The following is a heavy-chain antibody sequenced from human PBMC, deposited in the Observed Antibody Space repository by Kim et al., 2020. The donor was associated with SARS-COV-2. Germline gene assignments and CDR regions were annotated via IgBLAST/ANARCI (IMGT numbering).Heavy chain of an antibody. D-gene: IGHD2-8*01. Sequence: ASVKVSCKTFGYTFTSYGISWVRQAPGQGLEWMGWITPYNGNTNYAQKFQGRVTMTTDTSTSTAYMELKSLRFDDTAVYYCVRVYDPWGQGTLVTVSS. CDR1: GYTFTSYG. CDR3: VRVYDP. CDR2: ITPYNGNT. J-gene: IGHJ5*02. V-gene: IGHV1-18*01.